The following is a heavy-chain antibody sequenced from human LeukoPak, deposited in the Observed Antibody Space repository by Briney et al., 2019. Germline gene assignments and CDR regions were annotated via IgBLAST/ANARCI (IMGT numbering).Heavy chain of an antibody. CDR1: GFTFSSYG. D-gene: IGHD6-13*01. CDR2: ISYDGSNK. CDR3: AKDPAIAAASYYFDY. J-gene: IGHJ4*02. Sequence: GRSLRLSCAASGFTFSSYGMHWVRQAPGKGLEWVAVISYDGSNKYYADSVKGRFTISRDNSKNTLYLQMNSLRAEDTAVYYCAKDPAIAAASYYFDYWGQGTLVTVSS. V-gene: IGHV3-30*18.